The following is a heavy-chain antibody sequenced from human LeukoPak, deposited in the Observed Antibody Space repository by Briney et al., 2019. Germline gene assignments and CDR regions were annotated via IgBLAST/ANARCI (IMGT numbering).Heavy chain of an antibody. CDR3: ADAKGGYYFDY. V-gene: IGHV4-59*05. J-gene: IGHJ4*02. Sequence: SETLSLTCTVSGGSISSYYWSWIRQPPGKGLEWIGSIYYSGSTYYNPSLKSRVTISVDTSKNQFSLKLSSVTAADTAVYYCADAKGGYYFDYWGQGTLVTVSS. D-gene: IGHD3-16*01. CDR1: GGSISSYY. CDR2: IYYSGST.